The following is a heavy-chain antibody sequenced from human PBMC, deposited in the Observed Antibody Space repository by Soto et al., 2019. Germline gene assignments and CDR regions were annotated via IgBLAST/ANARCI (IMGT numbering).Heavy chain of an antibody. D-gene: IGHD6-19*01. CDR1: GYTFTSYV. V-gene: IGHV1-18*01. CDR3: EGVGATVAGPYGMDV. Sequence: QVKLVQSGAEVKKPGASVKVSCRASGYTFTSYVISWVRQAPAQGLEWMGWISAYNGNTNFAQKLQGRVTMTTDTSTSTANMELRSLRSDDTSVYYCEGVGATVAGPYGMDVWGQGTTVTVSS. CDR2: ISAYNGNT. J-gene: IGHJ6*02.